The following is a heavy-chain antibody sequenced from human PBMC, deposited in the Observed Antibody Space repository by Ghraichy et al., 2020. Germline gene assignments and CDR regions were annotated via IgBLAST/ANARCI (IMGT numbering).Heavy chain of an antibody. V-gene: IGHV4-34*01. CDR1: GGSFSGYY. J-gene: IGHJ4*02. D-gene: IGHD4-11*01. CDR2: INHSGST. Sequence: ETLSLTCAVYGGSFSGYYWSWIRQPPGKGLEWIGEINHSGSTNYNPSLKSRVTISVDTSKNQFSLKLSSVTAADTAVYYCARGRRGYSNYAPVSHFDYWGQGTLVTVSS. CDR3: ARGRRGYSNYAPVSHFDY.